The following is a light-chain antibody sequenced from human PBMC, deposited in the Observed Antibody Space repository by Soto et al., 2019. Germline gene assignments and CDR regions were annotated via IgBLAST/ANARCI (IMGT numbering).Light chain of an antibody. CDR3: QQYDNLPPLT. CDR1: QDISND. J-gene: IGKJ4*01. CDR2: DAS. Sequence: DIQMTQSPSSLSASVGDRVTITCQASQDISNDLNWYQQKPGKAPKLLIYDASNLETGVPSRFSGSGSGTDFTFTISSLQPEDIATYYCQQYDNLPPLTFGGGTTVEIK. V-gene: IGKV1-33*01.